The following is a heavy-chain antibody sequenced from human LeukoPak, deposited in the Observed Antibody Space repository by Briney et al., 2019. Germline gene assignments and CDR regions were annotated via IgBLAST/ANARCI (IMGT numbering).Heavy chain of an antibody. D-gene: IGHD4-23*01. CDR3: ARRPRDYGGPFDY. CDR1: GFTVSSNY. J-gene: IGHJ4*02. V-gene: IGHV3-66*01. Sequence: GGSLRLSCAASGFTVSSNYMSWVRQAPGKGLEWVSVIYSGGSTYYADSVKGRFTISRDNSKNTLYLQMNSLRADDTALYYCARRPRDYGGPFDYWGQGTLVTVSS. CDR2: IYSGGST.